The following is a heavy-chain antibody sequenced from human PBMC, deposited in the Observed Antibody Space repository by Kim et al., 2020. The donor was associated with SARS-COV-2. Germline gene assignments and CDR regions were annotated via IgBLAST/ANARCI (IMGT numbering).Heavy chain of an antibody. D-gene: IGHD4-4*01. Sequence: GGSLRLSCAASGFTFSSYWMSWVRQAPGKGLEWVANIKYDESEIHYVDSVKGRFTISRDNAKNSLYLQMNSLRAEDTAVYYCARECYRCPYNFDYLGQGTLVPVSS. CDR3: ARECYRCPYNFDY. J-gene: IGHJ4*02. CDR1: GFTFSSYW. V-gene: IGHV3-7*01. CDR2: IKYDESEI.